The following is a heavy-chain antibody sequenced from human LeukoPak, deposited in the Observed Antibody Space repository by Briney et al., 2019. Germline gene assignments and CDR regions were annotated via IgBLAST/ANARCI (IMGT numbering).Heavy chain of an antibody. CDR1: GGSFSGYY. V-gene: IGHV3-21*01. CDR2: INIGSIYI. J-gene: IGHJ4*02. Sequence: PSETLSLTCAVYGGSFSGYYWSWLRQPPGKGLEWVSSINIGSIYIYYADSVKGRFTISRDDAKNSLYLQMNSLRAEDTAIYYCARGQGAPTTVGDHWGQGTLVTVSS. D-gene: IGHD4-23*01. CDR3: ARGQGAPTTVGDH.